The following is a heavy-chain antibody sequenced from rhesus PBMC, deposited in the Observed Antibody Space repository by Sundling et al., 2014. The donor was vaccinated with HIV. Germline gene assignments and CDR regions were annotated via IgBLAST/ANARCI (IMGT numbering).Heavy chain of an antibody. D-gene: IGHD6-25*01. J-gene: IGHJ4*01. Sequence: QVQLQESGPGVVKPSETLSLTCAVSGGSISDSYRWSWIRQPPGKGLEWIGRLFGSGGNTDYNPSLKSRVTISTDTSKNQFSLKLSSVTAADTAVYYCARDGYSGSWRPIDYWGQGVLVTVSS. CDR2: LFGSGGNT. CDR3: ARDGYSGSWRPIDY. V-gene: IGHV4-160*01. CDR1: GGSISDSY.